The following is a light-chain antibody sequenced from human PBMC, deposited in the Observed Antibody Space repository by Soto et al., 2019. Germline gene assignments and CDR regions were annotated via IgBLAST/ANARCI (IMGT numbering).Light chain of an antibody. CDR1: QSVSSSY. CDR3: QQYGTSPRT. Sequence: EVGFAQYPSTLAFSPGERATLSCRASQSVSSSYFAWYQQKPGQAPRLLIYGASSRATGIPDRFSGAGSGTDFTLTISRLEPEDFAVYYCQQYGTSPRTFGQGTKVDIK. V-gene: IGKV3-20*01. CDR2: GAS. J-gene: IGKJ1*01.